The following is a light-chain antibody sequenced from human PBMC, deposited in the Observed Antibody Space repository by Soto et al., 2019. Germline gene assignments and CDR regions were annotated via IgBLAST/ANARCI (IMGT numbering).Light chain of an antibody. CDR3: QQYDSSPLT. J-gene: IGKJ4*01. Sequence: EIVLTQSPGTLSLSPGERATLSCRASQSVSSSFLAWYQQKPGQAPRLLIYGASSRATGIPDRFSGSGSGTDFTLTIIRLEHEDFAVYYCQQYDSSPLTFGGGTKVEIK. V-gene: IGKV3-20*01. CDR2: GAS. CDR1: QSVSSSF.